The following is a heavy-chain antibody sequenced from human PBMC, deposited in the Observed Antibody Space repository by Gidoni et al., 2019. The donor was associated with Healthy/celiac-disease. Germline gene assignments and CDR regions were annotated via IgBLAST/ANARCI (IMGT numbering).Heavy chain of an antibody. V-gene: IGHV4-61*01. CDR1: GGSVSSGSYY. D-gene: IGHD6-13*01. CDR3: ARESGYSSLFDP. CDR2: IYYSGST. Sequence: QVQLQESGPGLVKPSETLSLTCTVSGGSVSSGSYYWSWIRQPPGKGLEWIGYIYYSGSTNYNPSLKSRVTISVDTSKNQFSLKLSSVTAADTAVYYCARESGYSSLFDPWGQGTLVTVSS. J-gene: IGHJ5*02.